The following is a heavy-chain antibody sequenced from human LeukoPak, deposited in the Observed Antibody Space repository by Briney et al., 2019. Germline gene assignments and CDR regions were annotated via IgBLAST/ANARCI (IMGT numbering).Heavy chain of an antibody. V-gene: IGHV1-8*01. J-gene: IGHJ4*02. CDR3: ARGLYGGDLGELIGNY. CDR1: GYTFTSYD. CDR2: MNPNSGNT. D-gene: IGHD3-16*01. Sequence: ASVKVSCKASGYTFTSYDINWVRQATGQGLEWMGWMNPNSGNTGYAQKFQGRVTMTRNTSISTAYMELSSLRSEDTAVYYCARGLYGGDLGELIGNYWGQGTLVTVSS.